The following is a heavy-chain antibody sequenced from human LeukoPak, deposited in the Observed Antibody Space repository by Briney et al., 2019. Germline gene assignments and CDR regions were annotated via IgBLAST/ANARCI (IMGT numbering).Heavy chain of an antibody. CDR3: ARVVLSLNMDV. D-gene: IGHD2-8*02. CDR2: IRSSVSTI. V-gene: IGHV3-11*01. J-gene: IGHJ6*03. Sequence: PGRSLRLSCAASGFTFSDYYTSWIRQAPGKGLEWVSYIRSSVSTIYYADSVKGRFTISRDNAQNSLYLQMNSLRAEDTAVYYCARVVLSLNMDVWGKGTTVTVSS. CDR1: GFTFSDYY.